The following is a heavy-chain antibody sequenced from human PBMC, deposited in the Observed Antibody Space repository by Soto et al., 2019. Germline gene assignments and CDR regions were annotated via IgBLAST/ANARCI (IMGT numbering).Heavy chain of an antibody. D-gene: IGHD6-19*01. J-gene: IGHJ4*02. CDR3: TRHPLGEYSSGWQNNDY. Sequence: GGSLRLSCAASGFTFSGSAMHWVRQASGKGLEWVGRIRSKANSYATAYAASEKGRFTISRDDSKNTAYLQMNSLKTEDTAVYYCTRHPLGEYSSGWQNNDYWGQGTLVTVSS. V-gene: IGHV3-73*01. CDR2: IRSKANSYAT. CDR1: GFTFSGSA.